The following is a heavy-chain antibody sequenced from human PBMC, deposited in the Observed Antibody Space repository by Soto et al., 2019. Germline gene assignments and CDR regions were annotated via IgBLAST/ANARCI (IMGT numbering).Heavy chain of an antibody. Sequence: QVELVQSGAEVKKPGSSVKVSCKASGVTFSSYAINWVRQAPGQGLEWIGGIIPIIDTTNYAQKFQGRVKVTADESTRTTYMELSSMRSEDTAVYYCVRGRDGHNSYYVDHWGPGTQVAVSS. CDR1: GVTFSSYA. V-gene: IGHV1-69*01. CDR3: VRGRDGHNSYYVDH. J-gene: IGHJ4*02. CDR2: IIPIIDTT.